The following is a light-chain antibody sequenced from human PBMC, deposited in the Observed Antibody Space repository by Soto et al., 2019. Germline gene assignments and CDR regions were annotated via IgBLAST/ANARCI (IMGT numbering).Light chain of an antibody. CDR2: DAS. CDR1: QSVRSW. J-gene: IGKJ4*01. CDR3: QQYDNYPLT. Sequence: EIQMTQSPATLSASVGDRVTITCRASQSVRSWLAWYQQKPGTAPKLLIFDASRLESGVPSRFSGSASGTEFTLTISSLQPDDFATYYCQQYDNYPLTFGGRTKVDI. V-gene: IGKV1-5*01.